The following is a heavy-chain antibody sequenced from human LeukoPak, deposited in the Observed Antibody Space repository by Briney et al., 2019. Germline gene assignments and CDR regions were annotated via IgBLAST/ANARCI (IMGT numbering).Heavy chain of an antibody. CDR1: GGSFSGYY. J-gene: IGHJ4*02. V-gene: IGHV4-34*01. CDR3: ARGRQQDY. D-gene: IGHD6-13*01. Sequence: PSETLSLTCAVYGGSFSGYYWSWIRQPPGKGLEWTGEINHSGSTNYNPSLKSRVTISVDTSKNQFSPKLSSVTAADTAVYYCARGRQQDYWGQGTLVTVSS. CDR2: INHSGST.